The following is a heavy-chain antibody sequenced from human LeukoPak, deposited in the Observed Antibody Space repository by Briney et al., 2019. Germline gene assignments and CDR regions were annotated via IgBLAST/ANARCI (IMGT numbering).Heavy chain of an antibody. J-gene: IGHJ6*02. Sequence: GGSLRLSCAASGFSFSSYYMSWVRQAPGKGLEWVALINPDGNERYYVDPVKGRFTISRDNARNSLYLQMDSLRDDDTAMYFCTRDLAAVPGPRMDVWGQGTTVTVSS. D-gene: IGHD6-19*01. CDR1: GFSFSSYY. V-gene: IGHV3-7*03. CDR3: TRDLAAVPGPRMDV. CDR2: INPDGNER.